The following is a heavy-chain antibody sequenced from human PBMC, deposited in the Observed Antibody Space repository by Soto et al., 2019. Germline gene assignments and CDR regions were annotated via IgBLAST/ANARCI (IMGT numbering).Heavy chain of an antibody. CDR2: INHSGST. V-gene: IGHV4-34*01. CDR3: GRGLFIHCSSTSCKQAGYYYYGMDV. J-gene: IGHJ6*02. D-gene: IGHD2-2*01. CDR1: GGSFSGYY. Sequence: PSETLSLTCAVYGGSFSGYYWSWIRQPPGKGLEWIGEINHSGSTNYNPSLKSRLTISVDTSKNQFSLKLSSVTAAGTAVYYCGRGLFIHCSSTSCKQAGYYYYGMDVWGQCTTVTVSS.